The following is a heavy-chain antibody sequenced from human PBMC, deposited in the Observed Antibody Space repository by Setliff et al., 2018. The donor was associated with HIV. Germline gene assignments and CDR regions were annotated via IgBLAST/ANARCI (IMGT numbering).Heavy chain of an antibody. CDR2: ISAYSGNT. J-gene: IGHJ3*02. CDR1: GYTFTSYG. Sequence: GASVKVSCKASGYTFTSYGISWVRQAPGQGLEWMGWISAYSGNTNYAQKLQGRVTMTTDTSTSTAYMELRSLRSDDTAVYYCARVAWHYSFWSGLGDAFDIWGQGTMVTVSS. V-gene: IGHV1-18*01. CDR3: ARVAWHYSFWSGLGDAFDI. D-gene: IGHD3-3*01.